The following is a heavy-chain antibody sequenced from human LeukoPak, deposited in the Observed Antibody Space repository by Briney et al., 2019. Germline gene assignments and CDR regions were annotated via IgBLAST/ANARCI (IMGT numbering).Heavy chain of an antibody. CDR1: GLTFSSYA. CDR3: ANRGYCSGGSCYWYFQH. V-gene: IGHV3-23*01. Sequence: GGSLRLSCAASGLTFSSYAMSWVRQAPGKGLEWVSAISGSGGSTYYADSVKGRFTISRDNSKNTLYLQMNSLRAEDTAIYYCANRGYCSGGSCYWYFQHWGQGTLVTVSS. D-gene: IGHD2-15*01. J-gene: IGHJ1*01. CDR2: ISGSGGST.